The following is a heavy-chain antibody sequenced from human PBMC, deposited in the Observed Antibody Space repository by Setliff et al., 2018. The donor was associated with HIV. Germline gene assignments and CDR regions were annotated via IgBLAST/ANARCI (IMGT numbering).Heavy chain of an antibody. Sequence: RASVKVSCKSSGGTFNSYAIIWVRQAPGQGLEWMGGIIPAFGTTNYAQKFQGRVTITADESTSTAYMELSSLRSEDTAVYYCARGPRYNWNSYYYMDVWGKGTTVTVSS. J-gene: IGHJ6*03. V-gene: IGHV1-69*13. CDR1: GGTFNSYA. CDR2: IIPAFGTT. CDR3: ARGPRYNWNSYYYMDV. D-gene: IGHD1-20*01.